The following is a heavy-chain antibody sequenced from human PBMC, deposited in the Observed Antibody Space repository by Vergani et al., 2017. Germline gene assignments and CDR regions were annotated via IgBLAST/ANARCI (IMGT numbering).Heavy chain of an antibody. CDR3: TTFVANQDAFDI. D-gene: IGHD1-14*01. V-gene: IGHV3-73*01. Sequence: EVQLVESGGGLVQPGGSLKLSCAASGFTFSGSAMHWVRQASGKGLEWVGRIRSKDNSYATAYAASVKRRVTISRDDSKNTAYLKMNSLKTEDTAVYYCTTFVANQDAFDIWGQGTMVTVSS. CDR1: GFTFSGSA. J-gene: IGHJ3*02. CDR2: IRSKDNSYAT.